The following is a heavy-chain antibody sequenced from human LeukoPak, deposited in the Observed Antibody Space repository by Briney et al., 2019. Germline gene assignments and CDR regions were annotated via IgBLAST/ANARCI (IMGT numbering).Heavy chain of an antibody. Sequence: ASVTVSCKASGYTFTSYGISWVRQAPGQELEWMGWISAYNGNTNYAQKLQGRVTMTTDTSTSTAYMELRSLRSDDTAVYYCARRRRDGYNWFDPWGQGTLVTVSS. V-gene: IGHV1-18*01. CDR1: GYTFTSYG. D-gene: IGHD5-24*01. J-gene: IGHJ5*02. CDR2: ISAYNGNT. CDR3: ARRRRDGYNWFDP.